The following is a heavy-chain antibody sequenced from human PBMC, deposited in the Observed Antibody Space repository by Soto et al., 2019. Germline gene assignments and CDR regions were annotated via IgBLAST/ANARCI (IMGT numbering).Heavy chain of an antibody. CDR2: ISYDGSNK. CDR3: AKAAAGTGAVDY. D-gene: IGHD6-13*01. V-gene: IGHV3-30*18. CDR1: GFTFSSYG. J-gene: IGHJ4*02. Sequence: GSLRLSCAASGFTFSSYGMHWVRQAPGKGLEGVAVISYDGSNKYYADSVKGRFTISRDNSKNTLYLQMNSLRAEDTAVYYCAKAAAGTGAVDYWGQGTLVTVSS.